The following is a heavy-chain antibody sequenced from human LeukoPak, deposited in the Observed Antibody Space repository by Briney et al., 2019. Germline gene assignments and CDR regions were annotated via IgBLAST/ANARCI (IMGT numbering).Heavy chain of an antibody. CDR2: IKQDGNEK. D-gene: IGHD6-13*01. V-gene: IGHV3-7*01. CDR3: ARDRDSSSWSSRRVGDYFDY. CDR1: GFTFSGYW. Sequence: GGSLRLSCAASGFTFSGYWMSWVRQAPGKGPEWVANIKQDGNEKYYVDSVKGRFTISRDNTKNSLYLQMNSLRAEDTAVYYCARDRDSSSWSSRRVGDYFDYWGQGTLVTVSS. J-gene: IGHJ4*02.